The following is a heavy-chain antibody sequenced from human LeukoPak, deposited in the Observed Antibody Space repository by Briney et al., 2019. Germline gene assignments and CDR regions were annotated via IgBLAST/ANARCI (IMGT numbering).Heavy chain of an antibody. CDR2: INPNSGGT. CDR1: GYTFTGYY. V-gene: IGHV1-2*02. CDR3: AREGYDSSGYYPFIYYYYYMDV. J-gene: IGHJ6*03. Sequence: ASVTVSCKASGYTFTGYYMHWVRQAPGQGLEWMGWINPNSGGTNYAQKFQGRVTMTRDTSISTAYMELSRLRSDDTAVYYCAREGYDSSGYYPFIYYYYYMDVWGKGTTVTISS. D-gene: IGHD3-22*01.